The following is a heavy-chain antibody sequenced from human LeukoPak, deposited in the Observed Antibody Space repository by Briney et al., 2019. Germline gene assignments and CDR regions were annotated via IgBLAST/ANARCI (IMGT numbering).Heavy chain of an antibody. J-gene: IGHJ4*02. V-gene: IGHV1-69*13. CDR1: GGTFSNYG. D-gene: IGHD3-10*01. Sequence: VASVKVSCKASGGTFSNYGIGWVRQAPGQGLEWMGGIIPIFGTANYAQNLQGRVTITADESTTTAYMELSSLRSDDTAVYYCARFDPGVHPGDYWGQGTLVTVSS. CDR2: IIPIFGTA. CDR3: ARFDPGVHPGDY.